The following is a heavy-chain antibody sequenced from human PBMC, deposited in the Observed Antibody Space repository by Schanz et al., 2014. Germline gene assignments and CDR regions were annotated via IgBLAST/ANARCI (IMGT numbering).Heavy chain of an antibody. V-gene: IGHV3-21*01. Sequence: ELQLLESGGGLVQPGGSLRLSCAASGFTFSSYAMTWVRQAPGKGLEWVSYISSSSSYIYYADSMKGRFTISRDNAKNSLYLQMNSLRAEDTAVYYCARDYAGFDCWGQGTLVTVSS. CDR1: GFTFSSYA. CDR2: ISSSSSYI. CDR3: ARDYAGFDC. D-gene: IGHD3-16*01. J-gene: IGHJ4*02.